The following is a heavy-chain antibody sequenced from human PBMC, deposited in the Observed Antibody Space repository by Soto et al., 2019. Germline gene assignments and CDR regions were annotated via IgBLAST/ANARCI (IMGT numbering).Heavy chain of an antibody. CDR1: GGSISSGDYY. J-gene: IGHJ6*02. CDR3: ARALIQLWPHYYYGMDV. D-gene: IGHD5-18*01. Sequence: PXETLSLTCTVSGGSISSGDYYGSWIRQPPGKGLEWIGYIYYSGTTYYNPTLKSRVTISVDTSKNQFSLKVNSVTAADTAVYYCARALIQLWPHYYYGMDVWGQGTTVTVS. CDR2: IYYSGTT. V-gene: IGHV4-30-4*01.